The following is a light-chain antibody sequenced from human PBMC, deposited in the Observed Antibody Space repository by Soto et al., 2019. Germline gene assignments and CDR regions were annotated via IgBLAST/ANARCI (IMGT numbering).Light chain of an antibody. CDR3: KQYNSYPIT. Sequence: IQLTQSPSSLAASVGDRVTITCRASQGISNYLAWFQQKPGQVPKCLIYEASSWQSGVPSRFSGSRSGTDFTLTITSLQPEDFATYYCKQYNSYPITFGQGTRLEIK. V-gene: IGKV1-16*01. CDR2: EAS. J-gene: IGKJ5*01. CDR1: QGISNY.